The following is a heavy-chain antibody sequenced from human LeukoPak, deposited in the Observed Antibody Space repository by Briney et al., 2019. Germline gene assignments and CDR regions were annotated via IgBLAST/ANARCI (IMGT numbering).Heavy chain of an antibody. D-gene: IGHD6-13*01. CDR3: AKDSGIAAGTLDY. J-gene: IGHJ4*02. CDR1: GFTFDDYA. Sequence: GGPLRLSCAASGFTFDDYAMHWVRQAPGKGLEWVSGISWNSGSIGYADSVKGRFTISRDNAKNSLYLQMNSLRAEDTALYYCAKDSGIAAGTLDYWGQGTLVTVSS. CDR2: ISWNSGSI. V-gene: IGHV3-9*01.